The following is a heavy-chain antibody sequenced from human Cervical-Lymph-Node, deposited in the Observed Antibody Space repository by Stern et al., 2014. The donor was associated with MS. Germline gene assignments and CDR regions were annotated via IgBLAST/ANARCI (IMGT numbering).Heavy chain of an antibody. V-gene: IGHV1-69*01. CDR2: IIPIIGTA. D-gene: IGHD3-10*01. Sequence: MQLVESGAEVQKPGSSGKVSCRASGGTFSSSDISWVRQAPGQGLEWMGGIIPIIGTANYAQKYQGRVTITADESTSTAYMELSSLRSEDTAIYYCALGGFGHYFEYWGQGTLVTVSS. J-gene: IGHJ4*02. CDR3: ALGGFGHYFEY. CDR1: GGTFSSSD.